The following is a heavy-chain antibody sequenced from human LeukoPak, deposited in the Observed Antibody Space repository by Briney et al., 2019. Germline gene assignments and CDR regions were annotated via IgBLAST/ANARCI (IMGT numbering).Heavy chain of an antibody. V-gene: IGHV5-51*01. J-gene: IGHJ4*02. Sequence: GESLKISCKGSGYSFTSYWIGWVRQLPGKDLEGMGIIYPGDSDTRYSPSFQGQVTISADKSISTAYLQWSSLKASDTAMYYCARHGSYYYDSSGYYGSLDYWGQGTLVTVSS. CDR1: GYSFTSYW. CDR2: IYPGDSDT. CDR3: ARHGSYYYDSSGYYGSLDY. D-gene: IGHD3-22*01.